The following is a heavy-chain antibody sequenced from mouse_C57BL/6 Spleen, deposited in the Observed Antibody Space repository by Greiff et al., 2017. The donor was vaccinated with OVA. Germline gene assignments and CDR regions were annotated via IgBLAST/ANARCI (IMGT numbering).Heavy chain of an antibody. CDR3: ARYDYGYYFDY. D-gene: IGHD2-4*01. Sequence: QVQLKQSGPELVKPGASVKISCKASGYSFTSYYIHWVKQRPGQGLEWIGWIYPGSGNTKYNEKFKGKATLTADTSSSTAYMQLSSLTSEDSAVYYCARYDYGYYFDYWGQGTTLTVSS. CDR2: IYPGSGNT. J-gene: IGHJ2*01. CDR1: GYSFTSYY. V-gene: IGHV1-66*01.